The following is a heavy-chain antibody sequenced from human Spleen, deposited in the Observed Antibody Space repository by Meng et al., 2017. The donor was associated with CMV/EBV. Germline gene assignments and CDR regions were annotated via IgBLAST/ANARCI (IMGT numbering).Heavy chain of an antibody. D-gene: IGHD6-19*01. CDR3: TRAGIGVPGDFDF. Sequence: KASGYDFRSLYTHWVRQAPGQGLEWMGTINPNGGKTRYPQNFQDRLTLTRDTSTSTVYLELSSLRSEDTAIYYCTRAGIGVPGDFDFWGQGTLVTVSS. J-gene: IGHJ4*02. CDR2: INPNGGKT. V-gene: IGHV1-46*01. CDR1: GYDFRSLY.